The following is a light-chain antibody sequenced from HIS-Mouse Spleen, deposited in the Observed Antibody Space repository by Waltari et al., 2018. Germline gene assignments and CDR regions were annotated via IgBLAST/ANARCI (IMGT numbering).Light chain of an antibody. J-gene: IGLJ2*01. CDR1: ALPKKY. Sequence: SYELTQPPSVSVSPGQTARSTRSGDALPKKYAYWYQQKSGQAPVLVIYEDSKRPSGIPGGFSGSSSGTMATLTISGAQVEDEADYYCYSTDSSVNHRVFGGGTKLTVL. CDR3: YSTDSSVNHRV. V-gene: IGLV3-10*01. CDR2: EDS.